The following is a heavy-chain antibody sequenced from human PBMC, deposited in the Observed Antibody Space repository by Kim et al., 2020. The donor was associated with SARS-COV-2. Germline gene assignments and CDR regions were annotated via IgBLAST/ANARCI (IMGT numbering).Heavy chain of an antibody. CDR1: GFTFSSYW. Sequence: GGSLRLSCAASGFTFSSYWMHWVRQAPGKGLVWVSRINSDGGTTSYAVFVKGRFPISIAIAKSTLYLQMNSRRAEDTAVYYCASRRYTGTYYYFDYWGQGPLVTVSS. J-gene: IGHJ4*02. CDR2: INSDGGTT. V-gene: IGHV3-74*01. D-gene: IGHD1-26*01. CDR3: ASRRYTGTYYYFDY.